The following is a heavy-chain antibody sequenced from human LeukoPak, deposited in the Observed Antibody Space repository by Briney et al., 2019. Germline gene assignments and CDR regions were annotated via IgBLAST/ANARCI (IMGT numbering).Heavy chain of an antibody. J-gene: IGHJ4*02. CDR1: GYSISSGYY. CDR2: IYHSGST. Sequence: SETLSLTCAVSGYSISSGYYWGWIRQPPGKGLEWIGSIYHSGSTDYNPSLKSRVTMSVDTSKNQFSLKLSSVTAADTAVYYCARAPSSTTEFDYWGQGTLVTVSS. D-gene: IGHD1-1*01. CDR3: ARAPSSTTEFDY. V-gene: IGHV4-38-2*01.